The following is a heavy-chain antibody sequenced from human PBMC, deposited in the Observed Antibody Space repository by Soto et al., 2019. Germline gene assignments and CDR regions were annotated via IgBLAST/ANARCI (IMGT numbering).Heavy chain of an antibody. V-gene: IGHV3-23*01. CDR2: ISGSGGCT. CDR3: AKVSKCFFFQAEDGIRDVRSVSAFLLNRSSDL. J-gene: IGHJ2*01. Sequence: KGLEWVSAISGSGGCTYYADSVKGRFTISRDNSQNTLDLQMNSLRAEDTAVYYCAKVSKCFFFQAEDGIRDVRSVSAFLLNRSSDL. D-gene: IGHD3-10*02.